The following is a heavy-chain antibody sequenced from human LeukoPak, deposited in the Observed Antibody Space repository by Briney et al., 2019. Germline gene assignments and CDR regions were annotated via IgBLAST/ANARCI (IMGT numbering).Heavy chain of an antibody. D-gene: IGHD2-2*01. CDR2: INHSGST. J-gene: IGHJ6*01. CDR1: GGSISSGGYY. Sequence: SETLSLTCTVSGGSISSGGYYWSWIRQPPGKGLEWIGEINHSGSTNFNPSLKSRVTISLDTSKNQFSLKVSSVTAADTAVYYGGRTRGSSTSCYYYYGMDVWGKGPRSPSPQ. V-gene: IGHV4-39*07. CDR3: GRTRGSSTSCYYYYGMDV.